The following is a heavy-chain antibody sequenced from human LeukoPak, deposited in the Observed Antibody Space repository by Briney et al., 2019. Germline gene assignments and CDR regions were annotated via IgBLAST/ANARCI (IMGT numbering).Heavy chain of an antibody. Sequence: ASVTVSCKASGYTFTYYYMHWVRQAPGQGVEWMGWINPNDGDTNYAQKFQGRVTMTRDTYISKAHMEVRRLRSDDTAVYYCARANFLYCSSTTCLFDYWGQGTLVTVSS. CDR2: INPNDGDT. CDR1: GYTFTYYY. V-gene: IGHV1-2*02. J-gene: IGHJ4*02. D-gene: IGHD2-2*01. CDR3: ARANFLYCSSTTCLFDY.